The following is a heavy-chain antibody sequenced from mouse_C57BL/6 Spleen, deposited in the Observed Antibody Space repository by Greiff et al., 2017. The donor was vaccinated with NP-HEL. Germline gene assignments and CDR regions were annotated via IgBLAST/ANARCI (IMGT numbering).Heavy chain of an antibody. D-gene: IGHD2-3*01. J-gene: IGHJ3*01. CDR1: GYAFSSSW. CDR3: AREMDTGWFN. V-gene: IGHV1-82*01. Sequence: QVQLKQSGPELVKPGASVKISCKASGYAFSSSWMNWVKQRPGKGLEWIGRIYPGDGDTNYNGKFKGKATLTADKSSSTAYMQLSSLTSEDSAVYFCAREMDTGWFNWGQGTLVTVSA. CDR2: IYPGDGDT.